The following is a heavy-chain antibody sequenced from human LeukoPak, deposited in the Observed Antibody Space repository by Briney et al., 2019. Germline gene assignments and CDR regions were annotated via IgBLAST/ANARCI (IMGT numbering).Heavy chain of an antibody. CDR1: GGSISSYY. J-gene: IGHJ6*02. D-gene: IGHD4-11*01. CDR3: ARTPYSNYEGGKFDYYYYGLDV. Sequence: SETLSLTCTVSGGSISSYYWSWIRQPPGKGLEWIGDIYYSGSTNYNPSLKSRVTISVDPSKNHFSLKLSSVTAADTAVYYCARTPYSNYEGGKFDYYYYGLDVWGQGTTVTVCS. CDR2: IYYSGST. V-gene: IGHV4-59*01.